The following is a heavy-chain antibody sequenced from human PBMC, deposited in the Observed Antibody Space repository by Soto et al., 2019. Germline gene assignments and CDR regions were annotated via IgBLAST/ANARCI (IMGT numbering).Heavy chain of an antibody. CDR3: ARDHLVVQVVRGVIIGGYYYYGMDV. Sequence: ASVKVSCKASGYTFTSYGISWVRQAPGQGLEWMGWISAYNGNTNYAQKLQGRVTMTTDTSTSTAYMELRSLRSEDTAVYYCARDHLVVQVVRGVIIGGYYYYGMDVWGQGTTVTVSS. CDR2: ISAYNGNT. V-gene: IGHV1-18*04. D-gene: IGHD3-10*01. J-gene: IGHJ6*02. CDR1: GYTFTSYG.